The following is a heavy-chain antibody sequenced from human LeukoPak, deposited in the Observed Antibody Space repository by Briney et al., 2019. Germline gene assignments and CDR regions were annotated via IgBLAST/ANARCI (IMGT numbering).Heavy chain of an antibody. D-gene: IGHD2-8*01. CDR2: IRYDGTNK. J-gene: IGHJ4*02. V-gene: IGHV3-30*02. CDR1: GFTFSSYG. CDR3: AKDGQPSTRSYLCTHGLCYQDY. Sequence: GGSLRLSCAASGFTFSSYGMHWVRQAPGKGLEWVASIRYDGTNKYYADSVKGRFTISRDNSKNTLYLKLNSLRADDTAVYYCAKDGQPSTRSYLCTHGLCYQDYWGQGTLVTVSS.